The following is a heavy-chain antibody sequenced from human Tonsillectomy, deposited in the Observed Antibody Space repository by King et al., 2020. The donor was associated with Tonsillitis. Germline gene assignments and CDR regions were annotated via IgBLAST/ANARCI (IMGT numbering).Heavy chain of an antibody. V-gene: IGHV3-74*01. CDR1: GFTFNNYW. Sequence: VQLVETGGGLVQPGGSLRLSCAASGFTFNNYWMHWVRQAPGKGLVWVSRINSDGTTTFYADSAKGRFTISRDNAKNTVYLQMNSLRVEDTAVYYCATDLHGGRTLQVYWGQGTLVTVSS. J-gene: IGHJ4*02. CDR3: ATDLHGGRTLQVY. CDR2: INSDGTTT. D-gene: IGHD1-26*01.